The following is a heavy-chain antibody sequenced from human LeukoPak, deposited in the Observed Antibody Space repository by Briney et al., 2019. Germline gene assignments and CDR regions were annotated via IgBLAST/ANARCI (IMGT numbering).Heavy chain of an antibody. CDR3: ARSYFDNSNWGDALDI. CDR1: GFTFGSHW. V-gene: IGHV3-7*01. Sequence: GGSLRLSRAASGFTFGSHWMSWVRQAPGKGLEWVANIKQDGSETFYVDSVKGRFTISRDNARNTLYLQLNSLRADDTAVFYCARSYFDNSNWGDALDIWGQGTLVTVSS. J-gene: IGHJ3*02. D-gene: IGHD7-27*01. CDR2: IKQDGSET.